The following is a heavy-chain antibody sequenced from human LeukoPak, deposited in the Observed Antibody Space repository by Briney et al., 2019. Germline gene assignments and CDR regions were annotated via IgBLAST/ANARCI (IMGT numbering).Heavy chain of an antibody. CDR3: ARHEVWNYFDY. J-gene: IGHJ4*02. CDR2: FYHSGST. Sequence: SETLSLTCTVSGVSISSYYWSWIRQPPGKGLEWIGYFYHSGSTYYNPSLKSRVTISVDTSKNQFSLKLSSVTAADTAVYYCARHEVWNYFDYWGQGTLVTVSS. D-gene: IGHD2-8*01. V-gene: IGHV4-59*04. CDR1: GVSISSYY.